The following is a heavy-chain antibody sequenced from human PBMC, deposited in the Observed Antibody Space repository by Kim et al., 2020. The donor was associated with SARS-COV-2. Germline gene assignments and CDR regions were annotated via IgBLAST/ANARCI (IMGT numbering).Heavy chain of an antibody. D-gene: IGHD3-10*01. CDR1: GYTFTSYA. CDR2: INAGNGNT. CDR3: ARGSITMVRGVPERY. J-gene: IGHJ4*02. Sequence: ASVKVSCKASGYTFTSYAMHWVRQAPGQRLEWMGWINAGNGNTKYSQKFQGRVTITRDTSASTAYMELSSLRSEDTAVYYCARGSITMVRGVPERYWGQGTLVTVSS. V-gene: IGHV1-3*01.